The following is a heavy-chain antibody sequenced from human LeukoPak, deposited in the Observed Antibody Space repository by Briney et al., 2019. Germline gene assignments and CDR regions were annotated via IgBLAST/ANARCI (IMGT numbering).Heavy chain of an antibody. CDR3: ARMSRFSWTPYYFDY. J-gene: IGHJ4*02. V-gene: IGHV4-39*07. D-gene: IGHD3/OR15-3a*01. CDR2: IFYSGST. Sequence: PSETLSLTCTVSGGSISSGTYYWGWIRQPPGKGLEWIGGIFYSGSTYYNTSLKSRLTISVDTSKTQFSLNVSSVTAADTAVYYCARMSRFSWTPYYFDYWSQGTLVIVSS. CDR1: GGSISSGTYY.